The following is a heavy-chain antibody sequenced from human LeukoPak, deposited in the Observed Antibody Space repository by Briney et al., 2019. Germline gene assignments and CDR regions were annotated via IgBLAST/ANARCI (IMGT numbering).Heavy chain of an antibody. D-gene: IGHD2-21*01. CDR3: AREGSIVPHQDLDC. Sequence: GGSLRLSCAASGFTFRSYSMNWVRQAPGKGLEWVSSINSRGNGKYYAESVKGRFTISRDNAKNSLYLQMNNLRVEDTAVYYCAREGSIVPHQDLDCWGQGSLVTVSS. V-gene: IGHV3-21*01. CDR1: GFTFRSYS. J-gene: IGHJ4*02. CDR2: INSRGNGK.